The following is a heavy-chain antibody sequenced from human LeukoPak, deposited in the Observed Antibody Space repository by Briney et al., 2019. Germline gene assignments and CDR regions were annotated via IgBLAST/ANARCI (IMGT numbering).Heavy chain of an antibody. CDR1: GFTFSSYA. D-gene: IGHD2-2*02. CDR2: ISGSGGST. Sequence: GGSLRLSCAASGFTFSSYAMSWVRQAPGKGLEWVSAISGSGGSTYYADSVKGRFTISRDNSKNTLYLQMNSLRAEDTAVYYCASICSSTSCYTYYYYYMDVWGKGTTVTVSS. V-gene: IGHV3-23*01. CDR3: ASICSSTSCYTYYYYYMDV. J-gene: IGHJ6*03.